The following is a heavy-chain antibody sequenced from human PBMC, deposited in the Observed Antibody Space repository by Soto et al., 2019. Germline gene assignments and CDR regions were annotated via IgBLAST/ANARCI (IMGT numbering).Heavy chain of an antibody. CDR3: ARGSGLTYFDY. Sequence: ASVKVSCKASGYIFTDYYMHWVRQAPGQELGWMGRINPNSGGTNYAQKFQGRVTMTRDTSISTAYTELSSLRSEDTAVYYCARGSGLTYFDYWGQGTLVTVSS. CDR1: GYIFTDYY. V-gene: IGHV1-2*06. CDR2: INPNSGGT. D-gene: IGHD3-10*01. J-gene: IGHJ4*02.